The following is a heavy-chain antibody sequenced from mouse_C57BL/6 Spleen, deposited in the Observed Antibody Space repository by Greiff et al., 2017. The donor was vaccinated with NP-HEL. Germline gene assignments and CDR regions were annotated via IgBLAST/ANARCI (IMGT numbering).Heavy chain of an antibody. Sequence: VQLVESGPELVKPGASVKISCKASGYAFSSSWMNWVKQRPGKGLELIGRIYPGDGDTNYNGKFKGKATLTADKSSSTAYMQLSSLTSEDSAVYFCAREITTVVADYWGQGTTLTVSS. CDR3: AREITTVVADY. J-gene: IGHJ2*01. D-gene: IGHD1-1*01. CDR1: GYAFSSSW. CDR2: IYPGDGDT. V-gene: IGHV1-82*01.